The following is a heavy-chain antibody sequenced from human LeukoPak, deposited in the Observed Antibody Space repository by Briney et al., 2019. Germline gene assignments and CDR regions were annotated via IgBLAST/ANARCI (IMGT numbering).Heavy chain of an antibody. Sequence: SETLSLTCTVSGGSISSTSYYWGWIRQPPGKGLEWIGSIYYSGSTHYNPSLKSRVTISVDTSKNQFSLKLSSVTAADTAVYYCARARYYYTYWGQGTLVTVSS. J-gene: IGHJ4*02. CDR3: ARARYYYTY. CDR1: GGSISSTSYY. V-gene: IGHV4-39*07. CDR2: IYYSGST.